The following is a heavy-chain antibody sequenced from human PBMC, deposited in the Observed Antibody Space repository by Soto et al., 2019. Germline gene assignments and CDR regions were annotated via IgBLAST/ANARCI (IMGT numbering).Heavy chain of an antibody. CDR2: ISSSGSTI. CDR1: GFTFSDYY. D-gene: IGHD3-3*01. CDR3: ASVFFVEWSPNWFDP. J-gene: IGHJ5*02. V-gene: IGHV3-11*01. Sequence: QVQLVESGGGLVKPGGSLRLSCAASGFTFSDYYMSWIRQAPGKGLEWVSYISSSGSTIYYADSVKGRFTISRDNAKNSLYLQLNSLRAEDTSVYSGASVFFVEWSPNWFDPWGQVPLVTVSS.